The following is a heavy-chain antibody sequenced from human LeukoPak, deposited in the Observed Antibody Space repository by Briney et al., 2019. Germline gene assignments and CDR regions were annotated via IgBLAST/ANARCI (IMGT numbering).Heavy chain of an antibody. J-gene: IGHJ3*02. Sequence: GGSLSLSCAASGFTFSSNSLNWVRQAPGQGLEWVSSISSSSSYIYYADSVKGRFTISRDNAKNSLYLQMNSLRAEDTAVYYCARSGSTRFAFDIWGQGTMVTVSS. V-gene: IGHV3-21*01. CDR2: ISSSSSYI. CDR3: ARSGSTRFAFDI. D-gene: IGHD3-10*01. CDR1: GFTFSSNS.